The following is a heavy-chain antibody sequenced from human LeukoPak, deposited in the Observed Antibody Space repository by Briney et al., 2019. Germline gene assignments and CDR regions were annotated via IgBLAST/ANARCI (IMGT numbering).Heavy chain of an antibody. J-gene: IGHJ4*02. Sequence: GGSLRLSWAASGFSFISYGMHWVRQAPGKGLEWVGVISDDGRRKDYADSVKGRFTISRDNSKDTLYLQMNSLRAEDTAVYYCAKRPSDYGDYVSYFDYWGQGTLVTVSS. CDR1: GFSFISYG. D-gene: IGHD4-17*01. V-gene: IGHV3-30*18. CDR3: AKRPSDYGDYVSYFDY. CDR2: ISDDGRRK.